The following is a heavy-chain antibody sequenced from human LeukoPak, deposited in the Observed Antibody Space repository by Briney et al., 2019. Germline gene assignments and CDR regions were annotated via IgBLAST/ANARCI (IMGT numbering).Heavy chain of an antibody. V-gene: IGHV4-4*07. J-gene: IGHJ6*02. D-gene: IGHD1-14*01. Sequence: PSETLSLTCTVSGDSISSYYWNWIRQPAGKGLEWIGRIYTSGSTNYNPFLKSRVTMSVDTSKNQFSLRLSSVTAADTAVYYCARHQFGTPPDDWGPGTTVTVSS. CDR1: GDSISSYY. CDR2: IYTSGST. CDR3: ARHQFGTPPDD.